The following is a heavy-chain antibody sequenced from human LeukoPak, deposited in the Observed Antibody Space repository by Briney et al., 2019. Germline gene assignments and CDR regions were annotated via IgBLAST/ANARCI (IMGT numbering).Heavy chain of an antibody. CDR2: ISAYNVNT. CDR3: ARVNDYDGPGFFDY. Sequence: ASVKVSCKASGYTFTSYGISWVRQAPGQGLEWMGWISAYNVNTNYAQKLQGRVTMTTDTSTSTAYMELRSLRSDDTAVYYCARVNDYDGPGFFDYWGQGTLVTVSS. CDR1: GYTFTSYG. D-gene: IGHD4-17*01. J-gene: IGHJ4*02. V-gene: IGHV1-18*01.